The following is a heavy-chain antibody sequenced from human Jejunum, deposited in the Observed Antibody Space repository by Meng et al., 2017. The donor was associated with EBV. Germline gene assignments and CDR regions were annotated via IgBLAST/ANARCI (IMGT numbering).Heavy chain of an antibody. CDR3: ARNWNF. CDR2: IYNSGST. J-gene: IGHJ4*02. Sequence: QVQLQESVHGLCQPSETLSLTCTVSGGSVSSGTYYWTWIRQPPGNGLEWIGYIYNSGSTNYNPSLKSRGTISLDTSKNQFSLKLSSVTAADTAMYYCARNWNFWGQGTLVTVSS. CDR1: GGSVSSGTYY. V-gene: IGHV4-61*01. D-gene: IGHD1-1*01.